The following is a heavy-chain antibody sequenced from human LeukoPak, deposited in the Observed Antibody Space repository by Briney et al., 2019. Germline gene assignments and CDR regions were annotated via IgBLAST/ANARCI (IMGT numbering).Heavy chain of an antibody. D-gene: IGHD1-26*01. Sequence: SETLSLTCTVSGDSIKSYHWNWIRQPPGKGLEWIGYIYYSGSTNYNPSLKSRVTISVDTSKYQFSLKLSSVTAADTAMYYCAGHVGAHDESFVIWGQGTMVIVSS. J-gene: IGHJ3*02. CDR1: GDSIKSYH. CDR3: AGHVGAHDESFVI. V-gene: IGHV4-59*01. CDR2: IYYSGST.